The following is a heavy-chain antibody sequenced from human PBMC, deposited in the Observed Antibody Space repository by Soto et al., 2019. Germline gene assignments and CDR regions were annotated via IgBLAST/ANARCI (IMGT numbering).Heavy chain of an antibody. Sequence: RLSCAAAGFIFSSYGMHWVRQAPGKGLEWVSYISSSGSTIYYADSVKGRFTISRDNAKNSLYLQMNSLRAEDTAVYYCARGGYYYVTRDAFDIWRQGXMVAVSS. J-gene: IGHJ3*02. D-gene: IGHD3-10*02. CDR1: GFIFSSYG. CDR3: ARGGYYYVTRDAFDI. CDR2: ISSSGSTI. V-gene: IGHV3-48*03.